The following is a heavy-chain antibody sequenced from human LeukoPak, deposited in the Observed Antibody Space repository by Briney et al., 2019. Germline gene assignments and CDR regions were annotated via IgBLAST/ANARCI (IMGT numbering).Heavy chain of an antibody. D-gene: IGHD6-13*01. V-gene: IGHV1-69*06. CDR3: CGTITAAAGTFDY. CDR2: IIPIFGTA. Sequence: SVKGSCKASGGTFSSYAISWVRQAPGQGLEWMGGIIPIFGTANYAQKFQGRVTITADKSTSTAYMELSSLRSEDTAVYYCCGTITAAAGTFDYWGQGTLVTVSS. CDR1: GGTFSSYA. J-gene: IGHJ4*02.